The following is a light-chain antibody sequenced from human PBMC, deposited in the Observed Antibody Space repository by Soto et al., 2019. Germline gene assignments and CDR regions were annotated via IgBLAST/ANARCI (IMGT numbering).Light chain of an antibody. CDR3: QQYVNALT. J-gene: IGKJ4*01. V-gene: IGKV1-33*01. CDR1: QDINNH. Sequence: DIQMTQSPSSLSASAGDRVTITCQASQDINNHLNWYQQKAGGAPKLLINDASNLETGVPSRFSGSGSGTDFTLTISGLQPEDIATYYCQQYVNALTFGGGTKVEIK. CDR2: DAS.